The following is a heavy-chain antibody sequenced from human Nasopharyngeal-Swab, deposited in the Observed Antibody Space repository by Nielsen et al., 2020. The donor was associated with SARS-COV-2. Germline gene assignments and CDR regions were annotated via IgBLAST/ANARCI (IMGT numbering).Heavy chain of an antibody. Sequence: ASVKVSCKASGYTFTSDGISWVRQAPGQGLEWMGWMNPNSGNTGYAQKFQGRVTMTRNTSISTAYMELSSLRSEDTAVYYCATDVVGNNYYYYGMDVWGQGTTVTVSS. CDR2: MNPNSGNT. CDR3: ATDVVGNNYYYYGMDV. J-gene: IGHJ6*02. D-gene: IGHD1-26*01. CDR1: GYTFTSDG. V-gene: IGHV1-8*02.